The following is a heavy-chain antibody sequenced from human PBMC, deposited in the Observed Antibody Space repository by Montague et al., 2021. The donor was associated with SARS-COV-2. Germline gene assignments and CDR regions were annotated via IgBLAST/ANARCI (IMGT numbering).Heavy chain of an antibody. CDR1: GFSLSTSAMC. D-gene: IGHD5-18*01. Sequence: PALVKPTQTLTLTCTFSGFSLSTSAMCVSWIRQPPGKALEWLALLDWDDDKCYSSSLRSRLTITKDTSKNQVVLTMTNMDPVDAATYYCARRSYGSWFEFDYWGQGTLVTVSS. V-gene: IGHV2-70*01. CDR3: ARRSYGSWFEFDY. CDR2: LDWDDDK. J-gene: IGHJ4*02.